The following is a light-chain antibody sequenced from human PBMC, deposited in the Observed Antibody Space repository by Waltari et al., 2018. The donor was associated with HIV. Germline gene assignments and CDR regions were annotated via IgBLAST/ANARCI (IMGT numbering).Light chain of an antibody. CDR2: AIN. Sequence: QSALTQPASVSASPGQSITISCTGAVTAFRDYNSASSYQHHPGKAPKVIIYAINNRPSGVSSRFSGSISGNTASLTISGLQAEDEADYFCTSYISSASPEFGGGTKVTVV. J-gene: IGLJ3*02. CDR1: VTAFRDYNS. V-gene: IGLV2-14*01. CDR3: TSYISSASPE.